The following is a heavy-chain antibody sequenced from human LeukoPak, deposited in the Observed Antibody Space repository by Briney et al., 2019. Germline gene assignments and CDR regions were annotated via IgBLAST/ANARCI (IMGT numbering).Heavy chain of an antibody. J-gene: IGHJ6*02. CDR3: ARRRRDYYYYYGVDV. CDR1: GYSFTSYW. V-gene: IGHV5-10-1*01. Sequence: GESLKISCKGSGYSFTSYWISWVRQMPGKGLEWMGRIDPSDSYTNYSPSFQGHVTISADKSISTAYLQWSSLKASDTAMYYCARRRRDYYYYYGVDVWGQGTTVTVSS. CDR2: IDPSDSYT.